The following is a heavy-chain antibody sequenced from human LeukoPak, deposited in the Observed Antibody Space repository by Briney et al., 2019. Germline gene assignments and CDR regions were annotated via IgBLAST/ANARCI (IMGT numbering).Heavy chain of an antibody. CDR1: GYSFTSYW. V-gene: IGHV5-51*01. CDR2: IYPGDSHT. Sequence: GESLKISCKGSGYSFTSYWIGWVRQMPGKGLEWMGIIYPGDSHTRYSPSFQGQVTISADKSISTAYLQWSSLKASDTAMYYCARHTIAAAGNRWFDYWGQGTLVTVSS. CDR3: ARHTIAAAGNRWFDY. D-gene: IGHD6-13*01. J-gene: IGHJ4*02.